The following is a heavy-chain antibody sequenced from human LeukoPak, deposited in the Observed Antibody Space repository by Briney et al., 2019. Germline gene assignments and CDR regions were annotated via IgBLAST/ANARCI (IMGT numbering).Heavy chain of an antibody. D-gene: IGHD4-23*01. CDR2: LKTKTDGGTT. CDR3: ANIFGGNSHRSDY. CDR1: GFTFCSAW. J-gene: IGHJ4*02. Sequence: GVPLRFSSSASGFTFCSAWMIWLGQGPGHELEGLGRLKTKTDGGTTDYAAPVKGRFTISRDDSKDTLYLQMNSLKSDDTAVYYCANIFGGNSHRSDYWGQGTLVTVSS. V-gene: IGHV3-15*01.